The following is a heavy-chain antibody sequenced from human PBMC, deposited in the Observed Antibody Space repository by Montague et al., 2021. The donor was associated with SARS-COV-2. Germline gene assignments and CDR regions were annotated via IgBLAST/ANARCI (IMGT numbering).Heavy chain of an antibody. J-gene: IGHJ5*02. V-gene: IGHV4-59*08. D-gene: IGHD3-9*01. CDR2: IYYSGST. CDR1: GGSISSYY. Sequence: SETLSLTCTVSGGSISSYYWSWIRQPPGKGLEWIGYIYYSGSTNYNPSLKSRVTISVDTSKNQFSLKLSSVTAADTAVYYCARRSYGILTGYSIPNWFDLWGQGTLVTVSS. CDR3: ARRSYGILTGYSIPNWFDL.